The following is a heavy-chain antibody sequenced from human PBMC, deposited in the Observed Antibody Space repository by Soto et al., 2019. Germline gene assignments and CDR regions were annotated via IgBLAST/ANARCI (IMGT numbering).Heavy chain of an antibody. CDR3: VRGEDYFDY. Sequence: QVQLVESGGGVVQPGRSLRLSCAASGFTFSSYGMHWVRQAPGKGLEWVAVIWYDGSNKYYADSVKGRFTISRDNSKNTLYLQMNSLRAEDTAVYYCVRGEDYFDYWGQGTLVTVSS. J-gene: IGHJ4*02. V-gene: IGHV3-33*01. CDR1: GFTFSSYG. CDR2: IWYDGSNK. D-gene: IGHD3-16*01.